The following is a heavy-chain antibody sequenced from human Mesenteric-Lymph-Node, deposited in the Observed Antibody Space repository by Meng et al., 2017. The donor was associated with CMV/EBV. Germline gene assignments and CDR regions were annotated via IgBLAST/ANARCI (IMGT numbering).Heavy chain of an antibody. CDR3: ARDSNIVATIFDY. J-gene: IGHJ4*02. CDR2: INAYNGNT. Sequence: CKASGYPFTSYGISWVRQAPGQGLEWMGWINAYNGNTNYAQMLQGRVTMTTDTSTSTAYMELRSLRSDDTAVYYCARDSNIVATIFDYWGQGTLVTVSS. V-gene: IGHV1-18*01. CDR1: GYPFTSYG. D-gene: IGHD5-12*01.